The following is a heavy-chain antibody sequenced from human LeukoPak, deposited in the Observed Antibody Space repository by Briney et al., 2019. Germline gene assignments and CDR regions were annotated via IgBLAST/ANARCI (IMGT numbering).Heavy chain of an antibody. CDR2: IYHSGST. Sequence: SETLSLTCAVSGGSISSGGYSWSWIRQPPGKGLEWIGYIYHSGSTYYNPSLKSRVTISVDRSKNQFSLKLSSVTAADTAVYYCARYVWGSYRLLCNWFDPWGQGTLVTVSS. CDR3: ARYVWGSYRLLCNWFDP. CDR1: GGSISSGGYS. D-gene: IGHD3-16*02. V-gene: IGHV4-30-2*01. J-gene: IGHJ5*02.